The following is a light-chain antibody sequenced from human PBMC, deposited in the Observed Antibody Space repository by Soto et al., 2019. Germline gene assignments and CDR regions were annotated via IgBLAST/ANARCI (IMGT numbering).Light chain of an antibody. CDR3: HQYYSWAQWT. V-gene: IGKV3D-15*01. J-gene: IGKJ1*01. CDR2: GAS. CDR1: QSVCSN. Sequence: EVVMTHAPATLPVSPGGRVTLSCRASQSVCSNLAWDQQRPGQPPRLLIYGASTRDTGVPTRFSGSGSGSAFILTIANLQSEDFAVYYGHQYYSWAQWTGGRWTKADIK.